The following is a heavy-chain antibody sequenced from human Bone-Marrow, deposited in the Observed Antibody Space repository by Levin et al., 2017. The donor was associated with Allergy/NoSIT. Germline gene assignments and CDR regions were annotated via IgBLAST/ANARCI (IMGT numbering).Heavy chain of an antibody. CDR3: ARGAELDP. CDR1: GFIFNTYS. J-gene: IGHJ5*02. V-gene: IGHV3-48*01. Sequence: LSLTCATSGFIFNTYSMNWVRQAPGKGLEWVSYISETSSTIHYADSVKGRFTISRDYAKNSLYLQMNSLRAEDTALYYCARGAELDPWGQGTLVTVSS. CDR2: ISETSSTI.